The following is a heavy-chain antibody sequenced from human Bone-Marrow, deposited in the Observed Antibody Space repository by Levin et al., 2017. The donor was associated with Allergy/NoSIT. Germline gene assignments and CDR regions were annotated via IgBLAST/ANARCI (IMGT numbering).Heavy chain of an antibody. CDR2: ISSSGGST. CDR1: GFTFYNYV. CDR3: AKAKSHLDYYGSGSYDF. J-gene: IGHJ4*02. V-gene: IGHV3-23*01. D-gene: IGHD3-10*01. Sequence: RPGGSLRLSCAASGFTFYNYVMNWVRQSPGKGLEWVSGISSSGGSTYYADSVKGRFTISRDNSKNTLYLQINSLRAEDTAVYYCAKAKSHLDYYGSGSYDFWGQGTLVTVSS.